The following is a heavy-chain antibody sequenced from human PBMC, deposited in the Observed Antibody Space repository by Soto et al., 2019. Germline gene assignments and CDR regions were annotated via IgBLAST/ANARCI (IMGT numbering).Heavy chain of an antibody. CDR2: ISGSGGST. D-gene: IGHD3-22*01. CDR3: AKDLGDSSGYYYYYYYGMDV. Sequence: GGSLRLSCAASGFTFSSYAMSWVRQAPGNGLEWVSAISGSGGSTYYADSVKGRFTISRDNSKNTLYLQMNSLRAEDTAVYYCAKDLGDSSGYYYYYYYGMDVWGQGTTVTVSS. V-gene: IGHV3-23*01. CDR1: GFTFSSYA. J-gene: IGHJ6*02.